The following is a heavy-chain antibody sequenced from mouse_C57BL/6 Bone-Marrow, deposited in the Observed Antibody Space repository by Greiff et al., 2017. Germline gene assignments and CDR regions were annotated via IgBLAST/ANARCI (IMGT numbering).Heavy chain of an antibody. V-gene: IGHV1-15*01. CDR1: GYTFTDYE. J-gene: IGHJ2*01. Sequence: QVQLQQSAAELVRPGASVTLSCKASGYTFTDYEMHWVKQTPVHGLEWIGAIDPETGGTAYNQKFKGKAILTADKSSSTAYMELRSLTSEDSAVYSCTRPPYYSNYLYYFDYWGQGTTLTVSS. CDR2: IDPETGGT. CDR3: TRPPYYSNYLYYFDY. D-gene: IGHD2-5*01.